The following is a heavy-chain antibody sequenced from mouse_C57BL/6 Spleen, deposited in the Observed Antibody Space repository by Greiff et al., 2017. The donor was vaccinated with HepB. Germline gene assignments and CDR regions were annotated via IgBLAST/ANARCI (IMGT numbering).Heavy chain of an antibody. CDR1: GYTFTSYG. CDR3: ASSGGYGRSYVSWFAY. J-gene: IGHJ3*01. D-gene: IGHD1-1*01. Sequence: DVQLVESGAELVRPGSSVKMSCKTSGYTFTSYGINWVKQRPGQGLEWIGYIYIGNGYTEYNEKFQGKATLTSDTSSSTAYMQLSSLTSEDSAIYFSASSGGYGRSYVSWFAYWGQGTLVTVSA. V-gene: IGHV1-58*01. CDR2: IYIGNGYT.